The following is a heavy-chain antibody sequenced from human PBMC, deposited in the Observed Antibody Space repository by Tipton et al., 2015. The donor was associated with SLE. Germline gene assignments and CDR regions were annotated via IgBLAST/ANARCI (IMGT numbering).Heavy chain of an antibody. CDR1: GFIFDNYF. Sequence: SLRLSCAASGFIFDNYFMSWVRQAPGKGLEWVSSISGSGRTRDYADSVKGRVTISRDNSKNTLFLEVNSLRAEDTAVYYCARDRSGYDGDYFDYWGLGTPVTVSS. J-gene: IGHJ4*02. V-gene: IGHV3-23*01. D-gene: IGHD5-12*01. CDR2: ISGSGRTR. CDR3: ARDRSGYDGDYFDY.